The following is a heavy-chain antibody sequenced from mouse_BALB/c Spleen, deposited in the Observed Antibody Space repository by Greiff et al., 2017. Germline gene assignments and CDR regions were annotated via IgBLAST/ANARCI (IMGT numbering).Heavy chain of an antibody. Sequence: VKLMESGPGLVAPSQSLSITCTVSGFSLTSYGVHWVRQSPGKGLEWLGVIWSGGSTDYNAAFISRLSISKDNSKSQVFFKMNSLQANDTAIYYCARSLYDSYAMDYWGQGTSVTVSS. CDR1: GFSLTSYG. CDR3: ARSLYDSYAMDY. V-gene: IGHV2-2*02. J-gene: IGHJ4*01. CDR2: IWSGGST. D-gene: IGHD2-3*01.